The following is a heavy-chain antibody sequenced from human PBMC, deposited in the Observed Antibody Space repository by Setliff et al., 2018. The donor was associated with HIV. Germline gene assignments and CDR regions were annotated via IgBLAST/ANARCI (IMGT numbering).Heavy chain of an antibody. Sequence: GASVKVSCKASGYTFTSYGISWVRQAPGQGLEWMGWISAYNGNTNYAQKLQGRVTMTTDTSTSTAYMELRSLRSDDTAVYYCARHASTWYYESSGPPFDYWGQGTLVTVSS. CDR3: ARHASTWYYESSGPPFDY. CDR1: GYTFTSYG. J-gene: IGHJ4*02. V-gene: IGHV1-18*01. CDR2: ISAYNGNT. D-gene: IGHD3-22*01.